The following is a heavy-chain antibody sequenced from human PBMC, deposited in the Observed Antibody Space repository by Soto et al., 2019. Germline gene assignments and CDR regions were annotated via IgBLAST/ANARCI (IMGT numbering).Heavy chain of an antibody. J-gene: IGHJ4*02. CDR1: GGTFSSYA. V-gene: IGHV1-69*13. CDR2: ILPIFGSA. D-gene: IGHD6-13*01. CDR3: ARGSSSWFLDY. Sequence: SVMVSCKASGGTFSSYAISWVRQAPGQGLEWMGGILPIFGSANYAQKFQDRVTITADESTSTAYMELSSLRSEDTAVYYCARGSSSWFLDYWGQGTLVTVSS.